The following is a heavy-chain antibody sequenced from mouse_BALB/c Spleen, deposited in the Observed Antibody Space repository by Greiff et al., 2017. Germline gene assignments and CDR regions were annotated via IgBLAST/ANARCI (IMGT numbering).Heavy chain of an antibody. V-gene: IGHV10-1*02. J-gene: IGHJ3*01. CDR2: IRSKSNNYAT. CDR3: VRHGTTATGWFAY. Sequence: DVKLVESGGDLVKPGGSLKLSCAASGFTFNTYAMNWVRQAPGKGLEWVARIRSKSNNYATYYADSVKDRFTISRDDSQSMLYLQMNNLKTEDTAMYYCVRHGTTATGWFAYWGQGTLVTVSA. D-gene: IGHD1-2*01. CDR1: GFTFNTYA.